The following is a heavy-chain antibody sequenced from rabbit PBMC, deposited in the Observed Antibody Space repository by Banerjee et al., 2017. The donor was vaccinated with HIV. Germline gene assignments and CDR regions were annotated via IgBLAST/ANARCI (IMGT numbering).Heavy chain of an antibody. J-gene: IGHJ4*01. CDR3: ARDGAGYAGYGYARL. CDR2: IYAASSGTT. D-gene: IGHD6-1*01. V-gene: IGHV1S45*01. Sequence: QEQLEESGGDLVKPEGSLTLTCTASGFSFSNKYVMWWVRQAPGKGLEWIACIYAASSGTTYYASWAKGRFTISKTSSTTVTLQMTSLTAADTATYFCARDGAGYAGYGYARLWGQGTLVTVS. CDR1: GFSFSNKYV.